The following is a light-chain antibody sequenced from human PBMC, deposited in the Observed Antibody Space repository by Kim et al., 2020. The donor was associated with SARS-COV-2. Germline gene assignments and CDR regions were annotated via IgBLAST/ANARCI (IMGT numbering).Light chain of an antibody. CDR2: GTS. V-gene: IGKV1D-16*01. CDR3: QQYYSYPVT. J-gene: IGKJ4*01. Sequence: DVQMTQSPSSLSASVGDRITITCRASQDISRWLAWYQQKPEKAPKPPIYGTSSLHSGVPSRFSGSGSGTTFILTISSLQPEDFAIYYCQQYYSYPVTFGGGTKVDIK. CDR1: QDISRW.